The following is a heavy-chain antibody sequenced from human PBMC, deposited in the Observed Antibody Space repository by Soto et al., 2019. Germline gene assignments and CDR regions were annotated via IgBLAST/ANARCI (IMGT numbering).Heavy chain of an antibody. Sequence: QVQLVQSGAEVKKPGASVKVSCKASGYTFTSYGISWVRQAPGQGLEWMGGFDPEDGETIYAQKFQGRVTMTEDTSTDTAYMELSSLRSEDTAVYYCATLKELELRTPFDYWGQGTLVTVSS. CDR3: ATLKELELRTPFDY. CDR2: FDPEDGET. V-gene: IGHV1-24*01. CDR1: GYTFTSYG. D-gene: IGHD1-7*01. J-gene: IGHJ4*02.